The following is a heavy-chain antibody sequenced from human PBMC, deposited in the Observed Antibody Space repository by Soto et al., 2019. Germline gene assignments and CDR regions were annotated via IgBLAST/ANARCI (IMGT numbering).Heavy chain of an antibody. CDR2: INQSGAT. D-gene: IGHD3-10*01. V-gene: IGHV4-34*01. CDR3: ARGYYYASGSSFPY. J-gene: IGHJ4*02. CDR1: NGSFSKYY. Sequence: QLQQWGAGLLKPSETLSLTCAVYNGSFSKYYWNWIRQSPGTGLEWIGEINQSGATNYNPSLKSRVTISVDTAKNQFSLQLKSLTAADTGVYYCARGYYYASGSSFPYWGQGTLVTVSS.